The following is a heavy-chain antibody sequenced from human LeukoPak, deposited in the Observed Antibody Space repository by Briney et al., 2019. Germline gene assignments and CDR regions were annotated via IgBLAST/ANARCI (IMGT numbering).Heavy chain of an antibody. Sequence: GGSLRLSCAASGFTFSNYWLNWVRQAPGKGLEWVANIKEDGSEKYYVDSVKGRFTISRDNAKNSLFLQMNSLRAEDTAVYYCARTLRGGGSLDYWGQGTLVTVSS. V-gene: IGHV3-7*03. CDR3: ARTLRGGGSLDY. CDR2: IKEDGSEK. J-gene: IGHJ4*02. CDR1: GFTFSNYW. D-gene: IGHD3-16*01.